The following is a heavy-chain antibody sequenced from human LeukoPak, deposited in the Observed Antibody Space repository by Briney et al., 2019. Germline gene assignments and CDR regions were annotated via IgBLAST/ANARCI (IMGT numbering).Heavy chain of an antibody. V-gene: IGHV3-30*18. D-gene: IGHD2-15*01. CDR1: GFTFSSYG. CDR2: ISYDGSNK. J-gene: IGHJ4*02. Sequence: GRSLRLSCAASGFTFSSYGMHWVRQAPGKGLEWVAVISYDGSNKYYADSVKGRFTISRDNSKNTLYLQMNSLRAEDTAVYYCAKDRYCSGGSCYSAGPFDYWGQGTLVTVSS. CDR3: AKDRYCSGGSCYSAGPFDY.